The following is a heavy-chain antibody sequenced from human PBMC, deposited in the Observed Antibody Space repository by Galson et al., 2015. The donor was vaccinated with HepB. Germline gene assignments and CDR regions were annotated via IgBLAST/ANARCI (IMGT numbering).Heavy chain of an antibody. CDR3: ARGGLATVGGPTFDS. CDR1: GYTFTRYG. Sequence: SVKVSCKASGYTFTRYGINWVRQAPGQGLEWMGWISGYSGSADYAKRFQGRVTMTTDTSSRTAYMEVRSLRSDDTAMYYGARGGLATVGGPTFDSWGQGTLVTVSS. V-gene: IGHV1-18*01. D-gene: IGHD5-24*01. CDR2: ISGYSGSA. J-gene: IGHJ4*02.